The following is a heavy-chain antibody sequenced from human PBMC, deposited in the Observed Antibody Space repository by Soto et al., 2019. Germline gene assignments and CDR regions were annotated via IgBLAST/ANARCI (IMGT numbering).Heavy chain of an antibody. CDR1: GYRFSSSW. V-gene: IGHV5-51*01. Sequence: PGESLKISCQGTGYRFSSSWNGWVRQKPGKGLEWLGNVYPSDSDVRYSPAFEGQVTISADNFINTAYLQLLNLKAADTDIYYCTKGASSPFDYWGQGTRVTVSS. D-gene: IGHD2-15*01. J-gene: IGHJ4*02. CDR3: TKGASSPFDY. CDR2: VYPSDSDV.